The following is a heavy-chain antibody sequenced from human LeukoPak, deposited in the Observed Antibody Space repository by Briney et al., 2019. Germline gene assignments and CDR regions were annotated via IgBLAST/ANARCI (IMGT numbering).Heavy chain of an antibody. D-gene: IGHD6-13*01. Sequence: GASVKFSCKASGYTFTSYGISGVRQSPGPALECMGWISAYNGNTNYAQKLQGRVTMTTDTSTSTAYMELRSLRSDDTAVYYCAGPIAAAGKFDYWGQGTLVTVSS. V-gene: IGHV1-18*01. CDR2: ISAYNGNT. J-gene: IGHJ4*02. CDR3: AGPIAAAGKFDY. CDR1: GYTFTSYG.